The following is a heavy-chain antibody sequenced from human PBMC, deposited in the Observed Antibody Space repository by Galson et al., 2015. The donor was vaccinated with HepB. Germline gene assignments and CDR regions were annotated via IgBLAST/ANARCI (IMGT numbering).Heavy chain of an antibody. V-gene: IGHV1-2*02. D-gene: IGHD6-19*01. CDR3: ARSPRAVFVGHY. Sequence: SCKASGYTFTGYYMHWVRQAPGQGLGWMGWINPNSGGTNYAQKFQGRVTMTRDTSISTAYMELSRLRSDDTAVYYCARSPRAVFVGHYWGQGTLVTVSS. CDR2: INPNSGGT. CDR1: GYTFTGYY. J-gene: IGHJ4*02.